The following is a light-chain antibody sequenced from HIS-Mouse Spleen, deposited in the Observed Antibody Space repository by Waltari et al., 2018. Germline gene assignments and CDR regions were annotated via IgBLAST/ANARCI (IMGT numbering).Light chain of an antibody. CDR2: DVS. CDR3: SSYTSCSFNVV. Sequence: QSALTQPASVSGSPGQSITISCTGTSSDVGGYNYVSWYQQHPGKAPKLMIFDVSTRPSGVSNRFSGSKSGNTASLTISGLQAEDEADYYCSSYTSCSFNVVFGGGTKLTVL. J-gene: IGLJ2*01. V-gene: IGLV2-14*03. CDR1: SSDVGGYNY.